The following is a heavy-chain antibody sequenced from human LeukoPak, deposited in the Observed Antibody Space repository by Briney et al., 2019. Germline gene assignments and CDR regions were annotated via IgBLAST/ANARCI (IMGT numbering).Heavy chain of an antibody. Sequence: PSETLSLTCTVSGRSISSYYWSWLRQPPGKGLDGIGYIYYSGSTNYNPSLKSRVTISVDTSKNQFSLKLSSVTAADTAVYYCARANWNYYMDVWGKGTTVTVSS. CDR2: IYYSGST. J-gene: IGHJ6*03. CDR1: GRSISSYY. D-gene: IGHD1-1*01. CDR3: ARANWNYYMDV. V-gene: IGHV4-59*08.